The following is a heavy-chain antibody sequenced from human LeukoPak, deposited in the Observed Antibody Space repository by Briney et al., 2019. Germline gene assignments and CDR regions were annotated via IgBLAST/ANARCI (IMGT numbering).Heavy chain of an antibody. Sequence: QPGGSLRLSCVASVFTFNTYGMHWVRQAPGKGLEWVSAISGSGGSTYYADSVKGRFTISRDNSKNTLYLQMNSLRAEDTAVYYCAKDRVGPFDYWGQGTLVTVSS. J-gene: IGHJ4*02. CDR1: VFTFNTYG. CDR3: AKDRVGPFDY. D-gene: IGHD1-26*01. V-gene: IGHV3-23*01. CDR2: ISGSGGST.